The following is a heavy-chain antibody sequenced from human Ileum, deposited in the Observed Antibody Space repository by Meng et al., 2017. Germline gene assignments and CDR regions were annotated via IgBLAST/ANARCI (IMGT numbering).Heavy chain of an antibody. Sequence: EVQLVESGGGLVQPGWSLRLSCATSGFTFRDHYMHWVRQAPGKGLEWVSRINSDGGGGTYADFVKGRFTISRDNAKNTLYLQMYSLTVDDTAIYYCVCFGGFSGFDPWGQGTLVTVSS. V-gene: IGHV3-74*01. J-gene: IGHJ5*02. D-gene: IGHD3-10*01. CDR3: VCFGGFSGFDP. CDR1: GFTFRDHY. CDR2: INSDGGGG.